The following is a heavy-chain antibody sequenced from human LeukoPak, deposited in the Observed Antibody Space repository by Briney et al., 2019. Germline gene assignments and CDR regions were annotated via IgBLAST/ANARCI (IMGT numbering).Heavy chain of an antibody. Sequence: SVKVSCKASGGTFSSYAISWVRQAPGQGLEWMGRIIPIFGTANYAQKFQGRVTITTDESTSTAYMELSSLRSEDTAVYYCAIDRGYCSGGSCHNWFEPWGQGTLVTVSS. V-gene: IGHV1-69*05. J-gene: IGHJ5*02. CDR1: GGTFSSYA. CDR2: IIPIFGTA. D-gene: IGHD2-15*01. CDR3: AIDRGYCSGGSCHNWFEP.